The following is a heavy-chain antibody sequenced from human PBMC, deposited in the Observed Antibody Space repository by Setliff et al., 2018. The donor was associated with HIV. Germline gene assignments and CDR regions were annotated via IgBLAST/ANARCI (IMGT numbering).Heavy chain of an antibody. CDR3: DSSGSPFDY. J-gene: IGHJ4*02. V-gene: IGHV3-74*01. Sequence: GSLRLSCAASGFTFSTYWMHWVRQAPGKGLVWVSRIKTDGSSTSYADSVKGRFTISRDNAKNTLFLQMNSLRAEDTAVYYYDSSGSPFDYWGQGTLVTVSS. CDR1: GFTFSTYW. D-gene: IGHD3-22*01. CDR2: IKTDGSST.